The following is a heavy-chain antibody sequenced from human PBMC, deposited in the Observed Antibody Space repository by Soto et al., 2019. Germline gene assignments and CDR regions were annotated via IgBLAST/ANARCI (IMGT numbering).Heavy chain of an antibody. J-gene: IGHJ4*02. CDR2: ISSSSSYI. V-gene: IGHV3-21*01. Sequence: GGSLRLSCAASGFTFSSYSMNWVRQAPGKGLEWVSSISSSSSYIYYADSVKGRFTISRDNAKNSLYLQMNSLRAEDTAVYYCAREHGGYDFWSGYLPLGYWGQGTLVTVSS. D-gene: IGHD3-3*01. CDR3: AREHGGYDFWSGYLPLGY. CDR1: GFTFSSYS.